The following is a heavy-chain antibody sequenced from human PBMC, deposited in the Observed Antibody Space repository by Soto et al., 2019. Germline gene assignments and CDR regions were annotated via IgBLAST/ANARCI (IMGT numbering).Heavy chain of an antibody. D-gene: IGHD3-16*01. V-gene: IGHV3-66*01. CDR1: GFAVSSNH. J-gene: IGHJ4*02. Sequence: EVQLVESGGGLVQSGGSLRLSCAASGFAVSSNHMTWVRQAPGKGLEWVSVIYSGGSTYYADSVKGRFTISRDNSENTLYLHMNSLRDEDTAVYYCATGVNYRPILGWGQGTLVTVSS. CDR2: IYSGGST. CDR3: ATGVNYRPILG.